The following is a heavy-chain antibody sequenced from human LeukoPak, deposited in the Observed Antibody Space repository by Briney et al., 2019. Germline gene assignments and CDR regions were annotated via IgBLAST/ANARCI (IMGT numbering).Heavy chain of an antibody. Sequence: RPGGSLRLSCAASGFTFSSYYMSWVRQAPGAGLEWVSAIGGSGTGTYYADSVKGRFTISRDNAKNSLYLQMDGLRAEDTAVYYCARDTYYYDSSPYTFDYWGQGTLVTVSS. CDR1: GFTFSSYY. V-gene: IGHV3-21*04. CDR2: IGGSGTGT. J-gene: IGHJ4*02. D-gene: IGHD3-22*01. CDR3: ARDTYYYDSSPYTFDY.